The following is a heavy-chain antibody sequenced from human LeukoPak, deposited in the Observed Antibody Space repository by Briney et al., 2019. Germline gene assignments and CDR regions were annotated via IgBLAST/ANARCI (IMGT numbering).Heavy chain of an antibody. D-gene: IGHD3-3*01. V-gene: IGHV4-30-4*01. Sequence: SETLSLTCTVSGGSISSGDYYWSWIRQPPGKGLEWIGYIYYSGSTYYNPSLKSRVTISVDTSKNQFSLKLSSVTAADTAVYYCARDCRPPCYYDFWSGSPPFDYWGQGTLVTVSS. J-gene: IGHJ4*02. CDR2: IYYSGST. CDR1: GGSISSGDYY. CDR3: ARDCRPPCYYDFWSGSPPFDY.